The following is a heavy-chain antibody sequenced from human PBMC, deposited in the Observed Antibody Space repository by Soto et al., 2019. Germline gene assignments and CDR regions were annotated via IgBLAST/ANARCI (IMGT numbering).Heavy chain of an antibody. CDR1: GGSISSYY. CDR2: IYYSGST. Sequence: QVQLQESGPGLVKPSETLSLTCTVSGGSISSYYWSWIRQPPGKGLEWIGYIYYSGSTNYNPSLKSRVTISVDTSKTQFSLKLSSVTAADTAVYYCARDKGSSLPWYFDLWGRGTLVTVSS. D-gene: IGHD6-6*01. CDR3: ARDKGSSLPWYFDL. V-gene: IGHV4-59*01. J-gene: IGHJ2*01.